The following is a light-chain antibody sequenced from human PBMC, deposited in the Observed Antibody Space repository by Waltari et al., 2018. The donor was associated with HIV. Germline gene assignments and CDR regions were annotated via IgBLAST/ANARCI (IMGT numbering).Light chain of an antibody. J-gene: IGKJ3*01. CDR1: QTVSSSY. Sequence: EIVLTQSPGTLSLSPGERATLSCRASQTVSSSYLAWYQQKPGQAPRLLIYGASNRATGIPDRFSGSGSATDFTLTISRLEPEDFAVYYCQQFGSSPFTFGPGTKVDIK. CDR2: GAS. CDR3: QQFGSSPFT. V-gene: IGKV3-20*01.